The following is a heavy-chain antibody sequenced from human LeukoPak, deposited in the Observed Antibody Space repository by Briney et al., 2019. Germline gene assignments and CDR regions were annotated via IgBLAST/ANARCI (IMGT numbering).Heavy chain of an antibody. J-gene: IGHJ6*02. CDR1: GFTFSSYS. D-gene: IGHD1-26*01. CDR2: ISSSSSYI. V-gene: IGHV3-21*01. CDR3: ARAGGSNCYYGMDV. Sequence: GGSLRLSCAASGFTFSSYSMNWVRQAPGKGLEWVSSISSSSSYIYYADSVKGRFTISRDNAKNSLYLQMNSLRAEDTAVYYCARAGGSNCYYGMDVWGQGTTVTVSS.